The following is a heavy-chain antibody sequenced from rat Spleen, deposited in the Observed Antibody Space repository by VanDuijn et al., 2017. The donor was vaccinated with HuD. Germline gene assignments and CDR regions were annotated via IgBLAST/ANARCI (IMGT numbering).Heavy chain of an antibody. Sequence: EVQLVESYGGLVQPGRSLKLSCAASGFTFSNYDMAWVRQAPTKGLEWVASISTSGGSTYYRDSVKGRFTISRDNAKSTLYLQMDSLRSEDTATYYCTRTTDFDYWGQGVKVTVSP. CDR1: GFTFSNYD. CDR3: TRTTDFDY. CDR2: ISTSGGST. J-gene: IGHJ2*01. D-gene: IGHD1-1*01. V-gene: IGHV5S23*01.